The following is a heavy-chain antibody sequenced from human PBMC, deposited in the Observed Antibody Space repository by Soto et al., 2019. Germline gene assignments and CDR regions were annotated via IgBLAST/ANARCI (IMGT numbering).Heavy chain of an antibody. D-gene: IGHD2-21*02. CDR2: ISYDGSNK. CDR1: GFTFSSYG. J-gene: IGHJ4*02. CDR3: AKDEAPYCGGDCYSVY. V-gene: IGHV3-30*18. Sequence: GGSLRLSCAASGFTFSSYGMHWVRQAPGKGLEWVAVISYDGSNKYYADSVKGRFTISRDKSKNTLYLQMNSLRAEDTAVYYCAKDEAPYCGGDCYSVYWGQGTLVTVSS.